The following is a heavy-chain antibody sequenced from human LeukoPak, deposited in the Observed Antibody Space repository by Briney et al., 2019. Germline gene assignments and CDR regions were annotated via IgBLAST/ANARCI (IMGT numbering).Heavy chain of an antibody. CDR3: ARADGYSSGWYRSVYGY. CDR1: GYTFTGYY. J-gene: IGHJ4*02. D-gene: IGHD6-19*01. V-gene: IGHV1-2*02. CDR2: INPNSGGT. Sequence: GASVKVSCKASGYTFTGYYMHWVRQAPGQGLEWMGWINPNSGGTNYAQKFQGRVTMTRDTSISTAYMELSRLRSDDTAVYYCARADGYSSGWYRSVYGYWGQGTLVTVS.